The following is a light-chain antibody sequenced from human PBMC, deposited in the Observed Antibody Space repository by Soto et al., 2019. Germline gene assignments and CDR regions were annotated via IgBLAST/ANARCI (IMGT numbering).Light chain of an antibody. J-gene: IGKJ1*01. V-gene: IGKV3-20*01. CDR1: QSVSNNY. CDR3: QQYGSSGA. CDR2: GAS. Sequence: EIVLTQSPGTLSRSPGERGTLCCRASQSVSNNYLAWYQQKPGQAPRLLIYGASNRATGIPDRFSGSGSGTDFTLTISRLEPEDFAVYYCQQYGSSGAFGQGTKADIK.